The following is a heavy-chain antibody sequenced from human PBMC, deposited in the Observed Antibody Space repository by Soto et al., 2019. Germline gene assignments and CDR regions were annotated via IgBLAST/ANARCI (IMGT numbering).Heavy chain of an antibody. CDR3: ARESLAYCGGDCYSSPFDY. Sequence: QVQLPESGPGLVKPSQTLSLTCTVSGGSISSGSYYWSWVRQHPGKGLEWIGYIHYSGSTYYNPSLKSRVTISLDTSKNQFSLKLSSVTAADTAVYYCARESLAYCGGDCYSSPFDYWGQGTLVTVSS. CDR1: GGSISSGSYY. CDR2: IHYSGST. V-gene: IGHV4-31*03. J-gene: IGHJ4*02. D-gene: IGHD2-21*02.